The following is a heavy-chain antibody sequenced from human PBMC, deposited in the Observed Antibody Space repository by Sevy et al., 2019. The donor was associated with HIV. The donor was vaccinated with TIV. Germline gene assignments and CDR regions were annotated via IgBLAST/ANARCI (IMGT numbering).Heavy chain of an antibody. CDR3: AKRPTAA. CDR1: GFTLSDSG. D-gene: IGHD2-15*01. Sequence: GGSLRLSCAASGFTLSDSGVLWVRQAPGKGLEWVAFIQVDGREKFYTDSVKGRFTISRDSSKNTVYLQMNSLRGEDTAVYYCAKRPTAARGQGTLVTVSS. J-gene: IGHJ4*02. CDR2: IQVDGREK. V-gene: IGHV3-30*02.